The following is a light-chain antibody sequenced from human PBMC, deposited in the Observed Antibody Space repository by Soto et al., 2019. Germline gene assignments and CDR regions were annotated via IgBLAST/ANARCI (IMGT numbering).Light chain of an antibody. J-gene: IGLJ1*01. CDR3: CSYAGRYSYV. CDR2: DVS. CDR1: DGDVGNYNS. Sequence: QSALTQPRSQSGSPGQSVTISCTGTDGDVGNYNSVSWYQQHPGEAPKLIIYDVSRRPSGVPDRFSGSKSGNTASLTISGLQADDEAEYYCCSYAGRYSYVFGTGTKVTVL. V-gene: IGLV2-11*01.